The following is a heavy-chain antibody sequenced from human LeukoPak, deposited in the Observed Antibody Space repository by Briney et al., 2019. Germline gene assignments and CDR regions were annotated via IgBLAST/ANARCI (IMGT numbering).Heavy chain of an antibody. CDR3: ARGGLDTRRGGYFDY. CDR2: ISHSGST. J-gene: IGHJ4*02. D-gene: IGHD5-18*01. CDR1: GGSFSGYY. Sequence: PSETLSLTCAVYGGSFSGYYWSWFRQPPGKGLEWIGEISHSGSTYYNPSLKSRVTVSVDTSKNQFSLRLSSVTAADTAVYYCARGGLDTRRGGYFDYWGQGILVTVSS. V-gene: IGHV4-34*01.